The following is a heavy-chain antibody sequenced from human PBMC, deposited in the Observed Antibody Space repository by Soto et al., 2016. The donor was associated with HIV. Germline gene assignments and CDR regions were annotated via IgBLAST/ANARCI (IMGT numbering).Heavy chain of an antibody. D-gene: IGHD6-13*01. CDR1: GFTFSSYS. CDR3: ARDFSIAADYYYGMDV. Sequence: EVQLVESGGGLVQPGGSLRLSCAASGFTFSSYSMNWVRQAPGKGLEWVSYISSSSSTIYYADSVKGRFTISRDNAKNSLYLQMNSLRAEDTAVYYCARDFSIAADYYYGMDVVGPRDHGHRLL. J-gene: IGHJ6*02. CDR2: ISSSSSTI. V-gene: IGHV3-48*04.